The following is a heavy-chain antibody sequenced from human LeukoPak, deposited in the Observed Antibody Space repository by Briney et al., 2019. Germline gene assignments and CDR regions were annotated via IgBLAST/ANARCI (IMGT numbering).Heavy chain of an antibody. CDR1: GFTFGVYA. D-gene: IGHD1-26*01. CDR2: IRTKAYGGTK. V-gene: IGHV3-49*04. J-gene: IGHJ4*02. Sequence: GSLRLSCTPSGFTFGVYAMSWVRQAPRKGLGWVGLIRTKAYGGTKEYAASVKGRFTISRDDSKSIVYLQMNSLKTEDTAVYYCARELSGSYYDFDYWGQGTLVTVSS. CDR3: ARELSGSYYDFDY.